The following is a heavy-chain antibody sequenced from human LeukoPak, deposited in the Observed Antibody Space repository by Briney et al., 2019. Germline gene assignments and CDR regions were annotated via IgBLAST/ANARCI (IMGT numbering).Heavy chain of an antibody. Sequence: GRSLRLSCAASGSTFSSYGVHWVRQAPGKGLEWVAVIWYDGSNKYYADSVKGRFTISRDNSKNTLYLQMNSLRAEDTAVYYCARDLYDSSGYYHYYYYGMDVWGQGTTVTVSS. J-gene: IGHJ6*02. D-gene: IGHD3-22*01. V-gene: IGHV3-33*01. CDR1: GSTFSSYG. CDR2: IWYDGSNK. CDR3: ARDLYDSSGYYHYYYYGMDV.